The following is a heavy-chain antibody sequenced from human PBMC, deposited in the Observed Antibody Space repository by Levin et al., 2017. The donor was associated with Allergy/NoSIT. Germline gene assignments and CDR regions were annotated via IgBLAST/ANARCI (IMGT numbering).Heavy chain of an antibody. CDR2: IYYSGSA. CDR3: AREVNIVADTDAFDI. V-gene: IGHV4-31*03. Sequence: SQTLSLTCTVSGGSISSDNYFWSWIRQHPGKGLEWIGYIYYSGSAYYNPSLKSRVTISVDTSKNQFSLMLTSVTGADTAVYYCAREVNIVADTDAFDIWGQGTMVTVSS. D-gene: IGHD5-12*01. J-gene: IGHJ3*02. CDR1: GGSISSDNYF.